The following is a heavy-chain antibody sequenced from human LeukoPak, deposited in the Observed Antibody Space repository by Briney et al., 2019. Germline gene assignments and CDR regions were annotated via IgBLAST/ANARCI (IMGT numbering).Heavy chain of an antibody. V-gene: IGHV4-34*01. CDR3: ARGQVNYYYGSGSYYKD. CDR1: GGSFSGYY. J-gene: IGHJ4*02. CDR2: INHSGST. Sequence: SETLSLTCAVYGGSFSGYYWSWIRQPPGKGLEWIGEINHSGSTNYNPSLKSRATISVDTSKNQFSLKLSSVTAADTAVYYCARGQVNYYYGSGSYYKDWGQGTLVTVSS. D-gene: IGHD3-10*01.